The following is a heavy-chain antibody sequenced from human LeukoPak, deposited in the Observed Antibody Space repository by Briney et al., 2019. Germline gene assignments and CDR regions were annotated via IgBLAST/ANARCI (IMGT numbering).Heavy chain of an antibody. V-gene: IGHV4-30-4*08. J-gene: IGHJ3*02. D-gene: IGHD2-2*01. Sequence: PSETLSLTCTVSGGSISSGGYYWSWIRQPPGKGLEWIGYIYYSGSTYYNPSLKSRVTISVDTSKNQFSLKLSSVTAADTAVYYCARVGRDIVVVPAARSAFDIWGQGTMVTVSS. CDR1: GGSISSGGYY. CDR2: IYYSGST. CDR3: ARVGRDIVVVPAARSAFDI.